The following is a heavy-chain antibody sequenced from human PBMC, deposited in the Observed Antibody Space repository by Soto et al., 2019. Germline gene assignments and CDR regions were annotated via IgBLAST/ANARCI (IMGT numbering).Heavy chain of an antibody. V-gene: IGHV1-3*01. J-gene: IGHJ6*03. CDR1: GYTFTSYA. D-gene: IGHD6-19*01. CDR3: ARELQWLVREYGEYYYYYLDV. Sequence: GASVKVSCKASGYTFTSYAMHWVRQAPGQRLEWMGWINAGNGNTKYSQKFQGRVTITRDTSASTAYMELSSLRSEDTAVYYCARELQWLVREYGEYYYYYLDVWGKGTTVTVSS. CDR2: INAGNGNT.